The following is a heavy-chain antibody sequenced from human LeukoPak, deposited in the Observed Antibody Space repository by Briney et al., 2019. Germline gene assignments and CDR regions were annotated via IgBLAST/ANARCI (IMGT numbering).Heavy chain of an antibody. J-gene: IGHJ4*02. Sequence: GRSLRLSCAASGFTFSSYSMHWVRQAPGKGLEWLAVISYDGNYIYYADSVKGRFAISRDNSKNTLYLQMNSLRAADAAVYYCARDSTYYYASGSSGPHYFASWGQGTLVTVSS. V-gene: IGHV3-30*01. CDR3: ARDSTYYYASGSSGPHYFAS. D-gene: IGHD3-10*01. CDR1: GFTFSSYS. CDR2: ISYDGNYI.